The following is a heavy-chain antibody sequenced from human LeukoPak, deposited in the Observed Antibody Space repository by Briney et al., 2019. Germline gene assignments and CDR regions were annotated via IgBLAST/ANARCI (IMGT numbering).Heavy chain of an antibody. V-gene: IGHV4-39*01. J-gene: IGHJ4*02. CDR2: IYYSGSA. CDR1: GGSISSSSYY. Sequence: SETLSLTXTVSGGSISSSSYYWGWIRQPPGKGLEWIGSIYYSGSAYYNPSLKSRVTISVDTSNNQFSLKLSSVTAADQAVFYCARHFRGNTAWVTWALFFNYGGQGTLAT. CDR3: ARHFRGNTAWVTWALFFNY. D-gene: IGHD5-18*01.